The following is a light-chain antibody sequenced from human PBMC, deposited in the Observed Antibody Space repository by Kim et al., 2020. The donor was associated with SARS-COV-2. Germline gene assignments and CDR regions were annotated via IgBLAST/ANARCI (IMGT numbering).Light chain of an antibody. CDR3: QQYGSSPMYT. CDR1: QSVSSSY. Sequence: EIVLTQSPGTLSLSPGERATLSCRASQSVSSSYLSWYQQKPGQAPRLLIYGASSRATGIPDRFSGSGSGTDFTLTISRLEPEDFAVYYCQQYGSSPMYTFGQGTRLKI. J-gene: IGKJ2*01. CDR2: GAS. V-gene: IGKV3-20*01.